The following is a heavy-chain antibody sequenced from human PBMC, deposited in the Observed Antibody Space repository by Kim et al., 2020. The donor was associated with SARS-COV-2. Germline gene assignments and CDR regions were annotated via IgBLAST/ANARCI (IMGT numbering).Heavy chain of an antibody. CDR2: ISSSSSYI. J-gene: IGHJ2*01. D-gene: IGHD5-18*01. CDR3: ARSSWIQQMDGVWYFDL. Sequence: GGSLRLSCAASGFTFSSYSMNWVRQAPGKGLEWVSSISSSSSYIYYADSVKGRFTISRDNAKNSLYLQMNSLRAEDTAVYYCARSSWIQQMDGVWYFDLWGRGTLVTVSS. CDR1: GFTFSSYS. V-gene: IGHV3-21*01.